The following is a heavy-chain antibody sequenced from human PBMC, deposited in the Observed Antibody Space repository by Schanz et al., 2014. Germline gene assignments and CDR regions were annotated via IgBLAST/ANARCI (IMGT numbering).Heavy chain of an antibody. CDR2: MNESHSTI. Sequence: EVQLVESGGGLVQPGGSLRLSCAASGFTFSSNSMNWVRQAPGKGLEWVSAMNESHSTIYYADSVRGRFTISRDNAENTLFLQMNSLRAEDTAVYYCARKVVATIGGYYDNWGQGTLVTVSS. CDR3: ARKVVATIGGYYDN. CDR1: GFTFSSNS. J-gene: IGHJ4*02. D-gene: IGHD5-12*01. V-gene: IGHV3-23*04.